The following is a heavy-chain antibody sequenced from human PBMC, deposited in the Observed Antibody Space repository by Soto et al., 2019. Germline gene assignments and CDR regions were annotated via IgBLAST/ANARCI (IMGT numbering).Heavy chain of an antibody. CDR2: IIPILGIA. V-gene: IGHV1-69*02. D-gene: IGHD2-2*01. CDR3: ARGVVVPAAIRPRYYYMDV. Sequence: ASVKVSCKASGGTFSSYTISWVRQAPGQGLEWMGRIIPILGIANYAQKFQGRVTITADKSTSTAYMELSSLRSEDTAVYYCARGVVVPAAIRPRYYYMDVWGKGTTVTVSS. CDR1: GGTFSSYT. J-gene: IGHJ6*03.